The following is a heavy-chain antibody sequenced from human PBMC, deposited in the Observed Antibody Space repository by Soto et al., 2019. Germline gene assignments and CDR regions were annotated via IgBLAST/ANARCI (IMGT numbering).Heavy chain of an antibody. Sequence: PSETLSLTCTVSGGSISSYYWSWIRQPPGKGLEWIGYIYYSGSTNYNPSLKSRVTISVDTSKNQFSLKLSSVTAADTAVYYCARGTYYYDSSGWPDYYYYGMDVWGQGTTVTV. CDR2: IYYSGST. V-gene: IGHV4-59*01. J-gene: IGHJ6*02. D-gene: IGHD3-22*01. CDR3: ARGTYYYDSSGWPDYYYYGMDV. CDR1: GGSISSYY.